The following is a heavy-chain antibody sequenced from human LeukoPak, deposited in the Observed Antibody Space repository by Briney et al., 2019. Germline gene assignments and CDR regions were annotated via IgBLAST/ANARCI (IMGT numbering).Heavy chain of an antibody. CDR3: ARDQLLPDY. V-gene: IGHV4-59*01. J-gene: IGHJ4*02. CDR1: GGSISSYC. Sequence: PSETLSLTCTVSGGSISSYCWSWIRQPPGKGLEWIGYIYYSGSTNYNPSLKSRVTISVDTSKNQFSLKLSSVTAADTAVYYCARDQLLPDYWGQGTLVTVSS. CDR2: IYYSGST. D-gene: IGHD4-23*01.